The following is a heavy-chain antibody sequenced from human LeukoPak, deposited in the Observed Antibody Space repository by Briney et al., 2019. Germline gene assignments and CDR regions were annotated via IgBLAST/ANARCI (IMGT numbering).Heavy chain of an antibody. J-gene: IGHJ5*01. V-gene: IGHV3-74*01. CDR3: ASASSHRTAAGGDS. CDR2: INGDGGSR. Sequence: GGSLRLSCAASGFTFSTYWMHWVRQPGGKGLVWVSSINGDGGSRNYADSVKGRFTISRDNAKNTLYLQMSSLRVEDTAVYYCASASSHRTAAGGDSWGQGTLVTVST. CDR1: GFTFSTYW. D-gene: IGHD6-13*01.